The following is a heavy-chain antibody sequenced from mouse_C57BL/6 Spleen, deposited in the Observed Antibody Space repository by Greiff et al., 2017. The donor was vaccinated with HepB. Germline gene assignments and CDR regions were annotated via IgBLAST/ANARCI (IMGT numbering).Heavy chain of an antibody. J-gene: IGHJ4*01. CDR2: IDPSDSYT. CDR1: GYTFTSYW. Sequence: QVQLQQPGAELVRPGPSVKLSCKASGYTFTSYWMHWVKQRPGQGLEWIGVIDPSDSYTNYNQKFKGKATLTVDTSSSTAYMQLSSLTSEDSAVYYCARVLLRYHYYAMDYWGQGTSVTVSS. D-gene: IGHD1-1*01. V-gene: IGHV1-59*01. CDR3: ARVLLRYHYYAMDY.